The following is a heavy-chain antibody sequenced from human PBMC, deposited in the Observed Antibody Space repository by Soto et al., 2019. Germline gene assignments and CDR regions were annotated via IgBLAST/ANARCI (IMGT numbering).Heavy chain of an antibody. Sequence: EVQLLESGGGLVQPGGSLRLSCEASGLTFSIYAMTWVRQAPGKGLEWVSAITNSGGSTYYADSVKGRFTISRDNSKNTLYLQMNSLRAEDTAVYYCAIGAYGDYSYWGQGTLVTVSS. V-gene: IGHV3-23*01. CDR3: AIGAYGDYSY. J-gene: IGHJ4*02. D-gene: IGHD4-17*01. CDR1: GLTFSIYA. CDR2: ITNSGGST.